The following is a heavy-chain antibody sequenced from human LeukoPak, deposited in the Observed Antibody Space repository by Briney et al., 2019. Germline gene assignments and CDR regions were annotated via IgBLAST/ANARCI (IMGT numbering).Heavy chain of an antibody. D-gene: IGHD6-6*01. CDR2: ISGSGGST. Sequence: GGSLRLSCAASGFTFSSYAMSWVRQAPGKGLEWVSAISGSGGSTYYADSVKGRLTISRDNSKNTLYLQMNSLRAEDTAVYYCARYSSSQVWYFDLWGRGTLVTVSS. J-gene: IGHJ2*01. V-gene: IGHV3-23*01. CDR1: GFTFSSYA. CDR3: ARYSSSQVWYFDL.